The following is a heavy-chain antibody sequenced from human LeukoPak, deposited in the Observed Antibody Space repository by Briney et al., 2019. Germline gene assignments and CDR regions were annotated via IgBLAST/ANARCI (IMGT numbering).Heavy chain of an antibody. V-gene: IGHV4-34*01. CDR1: GGSISSYY. Sequence: PSETLSLTCIVSGGSISSYYWSWIRQPPGKGLEWIGEINHSGSTNYNPSLKSRVTISVDTSKNQFSLKLSSVTAADTAVYYCARAPRGGYSSSWYLDYWGQGTLVTVSS. D-gene: IGHD6-13*01. CDR3: ARAPRGGYSSSWYLDY. CDR2: INHSGST. J-gene: IGHJ4*02.